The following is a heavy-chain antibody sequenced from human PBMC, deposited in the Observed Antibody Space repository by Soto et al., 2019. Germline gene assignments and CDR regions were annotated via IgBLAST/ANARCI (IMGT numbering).Heavy chain of an antibody. CDR2: IHASGNT. CDR1: DGYLDTNY. V-gene: IGHV4-4*07. CDR3: VRTPRCYIDV. J-gene: IGHJ4*02. D-gene: IGHD2-2*02. Sequence: PSETLSLTCNVSDGYLDTNYWTWIRQPAGKGLEWIGRIHASGNTDYNPSLKSRVTMSVDTSKNQFSLSRASLTAADTAVYYCVRTPRCYIDVWGQGTLLTVSS.